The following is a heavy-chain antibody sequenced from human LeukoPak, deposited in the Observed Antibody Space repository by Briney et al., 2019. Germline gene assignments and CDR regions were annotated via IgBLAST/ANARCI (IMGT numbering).Heavy chain of an antibody. J-gene: IGHJ4*02. V-gene: IGHV3-23*01. CDR2: ISGSGGST. Sequence: GGSLRLSCAASGFTFSSYAMSWVRQAPGKGLEWVSAISGSGGSTYYADSVKGRFTISRNNSKNTLYLQMNSLGAEDTAVYYCAKYSIEGNYYGSGSYYTDFDYWGQGTLVTVSS. D-gene: IGHD3-10*01. CDR1: GFTFSSYA. CDR3: AKYSIEGNYYGSGSYYTDFDY.